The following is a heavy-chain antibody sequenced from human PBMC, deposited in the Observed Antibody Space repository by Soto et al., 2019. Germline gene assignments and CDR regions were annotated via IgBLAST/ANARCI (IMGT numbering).Heavy chain of an antibody. J-gene: IGHJ4*02. CDR2: ISYDGSNK. D-gene: IGHD6-19*01. Sequence: QVQLVESGGGVVQPGRSLRLSCAASGFTFSSYAMLWVRQAPGKGLEWVAVISYDGSNKYYADSVKGRFTISRDNSKNTVYLQMNSLGAEDTAVYYCARDTHAELPKSGWSWDWGQGTLVTVSS. CDR1: GFTFSSYA. CDR3: ARDTHAELPKSGWSWD. V-gene: IGHV3-30-3*01.